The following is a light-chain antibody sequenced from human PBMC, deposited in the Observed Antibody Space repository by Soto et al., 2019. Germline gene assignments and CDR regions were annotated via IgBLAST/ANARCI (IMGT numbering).Light chain of an antibody. CDR3: QQSHSTPWT. V-gene: IGKV1-39*01. Sequence: DIQMTQSPSSRSASVLDIVAVAFLASRSISSYLNWYHQKPGKAPKLLIYAASSLQSGVPSRFSGSGSGTDFTLTISSLQPEDFATYYCQQSHSTPWTFGQGTKVDIK. J-gene: IGKJ1*01. CDR2: AAS. CDR1: RSISSY.